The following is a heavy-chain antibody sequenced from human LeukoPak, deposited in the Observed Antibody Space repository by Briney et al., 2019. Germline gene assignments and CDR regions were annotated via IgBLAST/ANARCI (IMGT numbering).Heavy chain of an antibody. V-gene: IGHV1-18*01. J-gene: IGHJ3*02. CDR2: ISAYNGNT. Sequence: ASVTVSCKASGYTFTSYGISWVRQAPGQGLEWMGWISAYNGNTNYAQKLQGRVTITTDTSTSTAYMELRSLRSDDTAVYYCARDMKEAYYYDSSGYAFDIWGQGTMVTVSS. CDR3: ARDMKEAYYYDSSGYAFDI. CDR1: GYTFTSYG. D-gene: IGHD3-22*01.